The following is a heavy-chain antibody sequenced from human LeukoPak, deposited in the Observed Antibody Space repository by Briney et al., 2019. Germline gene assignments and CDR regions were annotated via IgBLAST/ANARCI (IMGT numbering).Heavy chain of an antibody. D-gene: IGHD6-19*01. CDR2: ISTSGST. J-gene: IGHJ6*02. V-gene: IGHV4-4*07. Sequence: SETLSLTCTVSGGSISSYYWNWIRQPAGKGLEWIGRISTSGSTNYNPSLKSRVTMSLDTSKNQFSLKLSSVTAADTAVYYCARAVTQAVAGTAPHYYYGMDVWGQGTTVTVSS. CDR3: ARAVTQAVAGTAPHYYYGMDV. CDR1: GGSISSYY.